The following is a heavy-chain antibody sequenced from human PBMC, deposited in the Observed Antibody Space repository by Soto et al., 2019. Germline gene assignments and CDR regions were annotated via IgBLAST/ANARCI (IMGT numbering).Heavy chain of an antibody. J-gene: IGHJ5*02. CDR1: GGSVNGYY. D-gene: IGHD3-3*01. V-gene: IGHV4-34*02. Sequence: QVHLQQWGAGLLKPSETLSLTCAVYGGSVNGYYWNWIRQPPGKGLEWIGEINHTGGTHYNTSLKSRVTMSVYTSKNQFSLRLSSVTAADTAIYYCATRITVFGLLIPPFDPWGQGTQVTVSS. CDR3: ATRITVFGLLIPPFDP. CDR2: INHTGGT.